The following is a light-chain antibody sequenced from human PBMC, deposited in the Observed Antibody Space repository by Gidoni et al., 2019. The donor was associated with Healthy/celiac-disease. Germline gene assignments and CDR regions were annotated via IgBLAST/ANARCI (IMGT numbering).Light chain of an antibody. CDR2: EVS. V-gene: IGLV2-14*01. Sequence: QSALTQPAAVSGSPGQAIPISCTGTSSDVGGYNYVSCYQPHPGKAPKLMLYEVSNRPSGVSNRFSGSKSGNTASLTISGLQADDEADYYCSSYTSSSTVVFGGGTKLTVL. J-gene: IGLJ2*01. CDR3: SSYTSSSTVV. CDR1: SSDVGGYNY.